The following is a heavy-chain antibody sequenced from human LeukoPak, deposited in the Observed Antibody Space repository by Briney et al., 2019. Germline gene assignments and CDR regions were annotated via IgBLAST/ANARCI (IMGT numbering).Heavy chain of an antibody. CDR3: ARAVGLNYDFWSGYSSFDY. CDR1: GYTFTSYG. Sequence: ASVKVSCKASGYTFTSYGISWVRQAPGQGLEWMGWISAYNGNTNYAQKLQGRVTMTTDTSTSTAYMELRSLRSDDTAVYYCARAVGLNYDFWSGYSSFDYWGQGTLVTVSS. D-gene: IGHD3-3*01. J-gene: IGHJ4*02. V-gene: IGHV1-18*01. CDR2: ISAYNGNT.